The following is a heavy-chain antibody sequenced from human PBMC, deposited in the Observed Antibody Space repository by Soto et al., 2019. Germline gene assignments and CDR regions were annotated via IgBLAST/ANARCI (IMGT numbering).Heavy chain of an antibody. CDR3: ASWLKGPDIGNYYYRMDV. CDR1: GGAFSDYA. Sequence: QVQLVQSGAEVKKPGSSVKVSCKASGGAFSDYAFSWVRQAPGQGLEWLGGIMPIFRAPDYAQKFQGSVTITADEFTRTAYMEMNSLRSEDTAVYYCASWLKGPDIGNYYYRMDVWGQGTTVTVS. CDR2: IMPIFRAP. J-gene: IGHJ6*02. V-gene: IGHV1-69*12. D-gene: IGHD2-15*01.